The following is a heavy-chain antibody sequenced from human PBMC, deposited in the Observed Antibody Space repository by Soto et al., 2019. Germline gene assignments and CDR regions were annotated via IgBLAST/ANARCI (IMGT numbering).Heavy chain of an antibody. V-gene: IGHV3-21*01. CDR2: ISSSSSYI. CDR1: GFTFSSYS. J-gene: IGHJ4*02. Sequence: EVQLVESGGGLVKPGGSLRLSCAASGFTFSSYSMNWVRQAPGKGLEWVSSISSSSSYIYYADSVKGRFTISRDNAKNSLYLQMNSLRAEDTAVYYCARDLRVTNGVCYYFDYWGQGTLVTVSS. D-gene: IGHD2-8*01. CDR3: ARDLRVTNGVCYYFDY.